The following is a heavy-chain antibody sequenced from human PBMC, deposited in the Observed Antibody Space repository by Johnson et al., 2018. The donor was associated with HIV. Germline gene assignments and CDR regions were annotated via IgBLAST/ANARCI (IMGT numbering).Heavy chain of an antibody. D-gene: IGHD2-8*02. J-gene: IGHJ3*01. CDR2: ISYDGSNK. V-gene: IGHV3-30*04. Sequence: VQLVESGGGVVQPGRSLRLSCAASGITFSDYAMHWVRQAPGKGLEWVAVISYDGSNKYYADSVKGRFTISRDNSKNTLYLQMNSLRAEDTAVYYCAREGGVHCTGGVCYRSTDAFDFWGQGTMVTVSS. CDR1: GITFSDYA. CDR3: AREGGVHCTGGVCYRSTDAFDF.